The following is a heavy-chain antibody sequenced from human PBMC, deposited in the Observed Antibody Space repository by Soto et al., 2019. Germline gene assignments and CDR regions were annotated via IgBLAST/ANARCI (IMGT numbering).Heavy chain of an antibody. V-gene: IGHV3-74*03. CDR3: AGGDYAGAGTFYLTDH. CDR1: GLTFNNYW. Sequence: EVQLVESGGGLVQPGGSLRLSCTVSGLTFNNYWMHWVRQAPGKGPVWVSRISGDGRTTTYADSVRGRFTISRDNAKNTVYLQMDSLSAEDTAVYDCAGGDYAGAGTFYLTDHWGQGSLVTVSS. J-gene: IGHJ4*02. D-gene: IGHD3-10*01. CDR2: ISGDGRTT.